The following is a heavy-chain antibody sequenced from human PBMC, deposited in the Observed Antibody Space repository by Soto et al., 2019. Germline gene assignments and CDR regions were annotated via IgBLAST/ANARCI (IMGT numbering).Heavy chain of an antibody. V-gene: IGHV4-39*02. CDR2: IHYDGRT. CDR1: GGSISGTNEY. Sequence: QLQLQESGPGLVEPSETLSLTCTVSGGSISGTNEYWGWIRQPPGKGLEWIASIHYDGRTYYTPSLKSRLTISAHTSKNHFSLKLSSVTAADTAVYYCARTYFGSGSYSYWGQGTLVIVSS. D-gene: IGHD3-10*01. J-gene: IGHJ1*01. CDR3: ARTYFGSGSYSY.